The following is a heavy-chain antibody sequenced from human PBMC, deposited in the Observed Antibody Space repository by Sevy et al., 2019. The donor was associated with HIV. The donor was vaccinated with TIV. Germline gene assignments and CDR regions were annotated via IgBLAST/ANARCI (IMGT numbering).Heavy chain of an antibody. Sequence: SETLSLTCTVSGGSITSYYWSWIRQPPGKGLEYIGYIYYTGSTNYNPSLKSRVTMSVDTSKNQFSLKLSSVTAADTAVYYGARHDSSGYYLFLWGQGTLVTVSS. D-gene: IGHD3-22*01. CDR1: GGSITSYY. CDR3: ARHDSSGYYLFL. J-gene: IGHJ4*02. V-gene: IGHV4-59*08. CDR2: IYYTGST.